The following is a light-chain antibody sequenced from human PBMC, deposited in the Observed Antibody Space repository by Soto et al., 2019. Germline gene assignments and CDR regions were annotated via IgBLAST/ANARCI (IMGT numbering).Light chain of an antibody. Sequence: ELVRSPSPATPSVSPGARANLSCRASQSVSSNLALYQQKPGQAPRLLIYGASTRATGIPARFSGSGSGTEFTLTISSLQPDDFATYYCQHYNSYSEAFGQGSKVDNK. V-gene: IGKV3-15*01. CDR1: QSVSSN. J-gene: IGKJ1*01. CDR2: GAS. CDR3: QHYNSYSEA.